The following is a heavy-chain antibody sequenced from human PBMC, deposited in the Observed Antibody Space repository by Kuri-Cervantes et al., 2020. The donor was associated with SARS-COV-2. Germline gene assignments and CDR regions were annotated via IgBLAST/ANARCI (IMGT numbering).Heavy chain of an antibody. D-gene: IGHD2-15*01. Sequence: ESLKISCTVSGGSISSYYWSWIRQPPGKGLEWIGYIYYSGSTNYNPSLKSRVTISVDTSKNQFSLKLSSVTAADTAVYYCATRVDYMDVWGKGTTVTVSS. CDR2: IYYSGST. V-gene: IGHV4-59*08. J-gene: IGHJ6*03. CDR3: ATRVDYMDV. CDR1: GGSISSYY.